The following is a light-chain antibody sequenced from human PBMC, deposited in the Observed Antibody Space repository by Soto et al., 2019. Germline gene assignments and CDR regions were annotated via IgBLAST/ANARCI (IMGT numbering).Light chain of an antibody. CDR1: SSDVGGYSF. CDR2: DVS. CDR3: SSYTGSSTLVV. Sequence: QSALTQPASVSGSPGQSITISCTGTSSDVGGYSFVSWYQQHPGKAPKLMIYDVSNRPSGVSNRFSGSKSGNTASLTISGLQAEDEADYYCSSYTGSSTLVVFGGGTKLTVL. V-gene: IGLV2-14*01. J-gene: IGLJ2*01.